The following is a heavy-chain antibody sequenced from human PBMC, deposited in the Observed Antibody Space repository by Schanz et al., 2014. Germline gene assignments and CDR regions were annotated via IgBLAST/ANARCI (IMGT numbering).Heavy chain of an antibody. CDR1: GFTFSTYA. CDR3: GKDLKPGGMDV. J-gene: IGHJ6*02. V-gene: IGHV3-23*04. D-gene: IGHD3-9*01. Sequence: EVQLVESGGGLVQPGGSLRLSCAASGFTFSTYAMTWVRQAPGKGLEWVSSISIRGGNTYYTDSVKGRFTISRDNSKNTLDLQMSSLRADDTAVYYCGKDLKPGGMDVWGQGTTVTVSS. CDR2: ISIRGGNT.